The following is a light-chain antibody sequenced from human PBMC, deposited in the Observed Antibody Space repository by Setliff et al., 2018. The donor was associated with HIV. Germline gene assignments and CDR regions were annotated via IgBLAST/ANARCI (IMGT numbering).Light chain of an antibody. Sequence: QSVLPQPASVSGSPGQSITISCTGTSSDVGGYSYVSWYQQHPGKAPKLIIYEVTNRPSGVSNRFSGSKSGNTASLTISGLQAEDEADYYCSSYAITNTLPFGTGTKV. CDR1: SSDVGGYSY. CDR2: EVT. CDR3: SSYAITNTLP. V-gene: IGLV2-14*01. J-gene: IGLJ1*01.